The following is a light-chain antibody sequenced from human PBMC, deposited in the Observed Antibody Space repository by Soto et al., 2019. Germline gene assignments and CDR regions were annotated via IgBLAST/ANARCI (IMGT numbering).Light chain of an antibody. J-gene: IGLJ1*01. Sequence: QSALTQPASVSGSLGQSITISCTGSSSDVGGYGLVSWYQQHPGKAPQFLIYEVSKRPPGISARFSGSKSGNTASLTISGLQAEDEADYYCCSYAGRTTFHVFGTGTKVTVL. V-gene: IGLV2-23*02. CDR3: CSYAGRTTFHV. CDR2: EVS. CDR1: SSDVGGYGL.